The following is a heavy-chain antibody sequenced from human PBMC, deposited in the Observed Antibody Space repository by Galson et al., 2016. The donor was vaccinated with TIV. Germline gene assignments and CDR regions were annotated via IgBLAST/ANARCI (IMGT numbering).Heavy chain of an antibody. V-gene: IGHV1-69*02. D-gene: IGHD4-17*01. Sequence: SVKVSCKASGGRLSTYSINWVRQAPGQGLEWMGRIIPIPGIADYAQKFQDRVTITADTSTSTAYMDLSSLRPEDTALYFCARGDYGDYEVGSMDYWGQGSLVTVSS. CDR2: IIPIPGIA. J-gene: IGHJ4*02. CDR1: GGRLSTYS. CDR3: ARGDYGDYEVGSMDY.